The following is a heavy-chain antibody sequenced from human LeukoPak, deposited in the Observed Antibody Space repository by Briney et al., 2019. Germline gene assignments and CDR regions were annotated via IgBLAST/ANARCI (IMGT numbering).Heavy chain of an antibody. Sequence: GGCLRLSCAASGFTFSSNYMSGVRQAPGKGVEWVSVIYSGGSTYYTDSGKGRFTISRDNSKNTRYLQMNSLTADDTAVYYCARVRAGITIFTSYYMDVWGKGTTVTISS. J-gene: IGHJ6*03. CDR3: ARVRAGITIFTSYYMDV. CDR2: IYSGGST. D-gene: IGHD3-9*01. CDR1: GFTFSSNY. V-gene: IGHV3-66*01.